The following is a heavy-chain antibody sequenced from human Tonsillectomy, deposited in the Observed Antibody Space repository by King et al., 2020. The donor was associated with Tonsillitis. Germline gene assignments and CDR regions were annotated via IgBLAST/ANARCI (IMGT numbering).Heavy chain of an antibody. CDR2: IYYSGST. V-gene: IGHV4-30-4*07. D-gene: IGHD6-13*01. J-gene: IGHJ4*02. CDR3: ARATGYSSSRDFDY. CDR1: GGSISSGGYS. Sequence: QLQESGPGLVKPSQTLSLTCAVSGGSISSGGYSWRWIRQPPGKGLEWIGYIYYSGSTYYNPSLKSRVTISVDTSKNQFSLKLSSVTAADTAVYYCARATGYSSSRDFDYWGQGTLVTVSS.